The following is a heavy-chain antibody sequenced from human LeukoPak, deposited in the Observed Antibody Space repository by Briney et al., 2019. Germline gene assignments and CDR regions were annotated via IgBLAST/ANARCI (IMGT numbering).Heavy chain of an antibody. CDR1: GFTFSSYA. D-gene: IGHD2-2*01. CDR2: ISGSGGSI. V-gene: IGHV3-23*01. Sequence: PGGSLRLSCAASGFTFSSYAMSWVRQAPGKGLEWVSAISGSGGSIYYADSVKGRFTISRDNSKNTLYLQMNSLRAEDTAVYYCAKGDDCSSTSYYLWAPNWFDPWGQGTLVTVSS. J-gene: IGHJ5*02. CDR3: AKGDDCSSTSYYLWAPNWFDP.